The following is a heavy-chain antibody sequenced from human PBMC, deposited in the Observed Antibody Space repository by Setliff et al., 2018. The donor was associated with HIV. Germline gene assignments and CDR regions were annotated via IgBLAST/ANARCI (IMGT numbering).Heavy chain of an antibody. CDR1: GGSISSSSYY. J-gene: IGHJ4*02. CDR3: ALSSGSYYNALDN. D-gene: IGHD3-10*01. CDR2: MYYSGST. V-gene: IGHV4-39*01. Sequence: PSETLSLTCTVSGGSISSSSYYWGWIRQPPGKGLEWIGSMYYSGSTYYNPSLKSRVTISVHTSKNQFSLKLSSVTAADTAVYYCALSSGSYYNALDNWGQGTLVTVSS.